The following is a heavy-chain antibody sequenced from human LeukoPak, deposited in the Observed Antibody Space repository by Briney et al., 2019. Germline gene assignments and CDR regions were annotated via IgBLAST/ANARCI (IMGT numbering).Heavy chain of an antibody. Sequence: VASVKLSCKASGYTFTSSDINWVRQAAGQGLEWMGWINPNSARTGYAQKSHARVTMTEHTSIRRAYMELSSLRFADPAVYYCARGRSGLAAAGTYDYWGQGTLITVSS. CDR1: GYTFTSSD. J-gene: IGHJ4*02. CDR3: ARGRSGLAAAGTYDY. D-gene: IGHD6-25*01. CDR2: INPNSART. V-gene: IGHV1-8*01.